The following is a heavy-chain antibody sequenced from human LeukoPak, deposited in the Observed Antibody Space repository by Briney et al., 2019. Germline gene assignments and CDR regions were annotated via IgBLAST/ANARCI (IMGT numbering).Heavy chain of an antibody. CDR3: ARTPYSTGKTFDY. V-gene: IGHV1-46*01. Sequence: ASVKVSCKASGYSFTSYYIHWVRQAPGQGLEWMGIINPSGGSTSYAQKLQGRVTMARDTSTSIVYMELSSLRSEDTAVYYCARTPYSTGKTFDYWGQGTLVTVSS. CDR1: GYSFTSYY. J-gene: IGHJ4*02. CDR2: INPSGGST. D-gene: IGHD1-1*01.